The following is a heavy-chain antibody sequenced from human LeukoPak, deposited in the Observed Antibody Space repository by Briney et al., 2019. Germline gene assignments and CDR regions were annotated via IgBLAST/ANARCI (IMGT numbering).Heavy chain of an antibody. D-gene: IGHD2-2*01. V-gene: IGHV4-39*01. CDR3: ARHVPYCSITSCYGFDP. CDR1: GGSISSSSYY. CDR2: IYYSGST. Sequence: SETLSLTCTVSGGSISSSSYYWGWIRQPPGKGLEWIGSIYYSGSTYYHPSLKSRVSISVDTSKNPFSLKRSSVTAADTAVYYCARHVPYCSITSCYGFDPWGQGTLVTVSS. J-gene: IGHJ5*02.